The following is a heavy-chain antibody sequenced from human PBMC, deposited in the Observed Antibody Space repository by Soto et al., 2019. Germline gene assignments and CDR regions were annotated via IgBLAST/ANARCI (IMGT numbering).Heavy chain of an antibody. CDR1: GFTFSSYW. V-gene: IGHV3-7*01. Sequence: GGSLRLSCAASGFTFSSYWMSWVRQAPGKGLEWVANIKQDGSEKYYVDSVEGRFTISRDNAKNSLYLQMNSLRAEDKAVYYFVRDGNTTVWGYYYFYMDVWGKGTTVTVPS. CDR3: VRDGNTTVWGYYYFYMDV. J-gene: IGHJ6*03. CDR2: IKQDGSEK. D-gene: IGHD7-27*01.